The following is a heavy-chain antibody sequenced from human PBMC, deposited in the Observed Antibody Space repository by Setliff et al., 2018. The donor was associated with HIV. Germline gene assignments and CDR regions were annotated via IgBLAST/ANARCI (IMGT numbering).Heavy chain of an antibody. V-gene: IGHV4-38-2*02. D-gene: IGHD5-12*01. CDR3: ARVGLRFKYTFDY. Sequence: PSETLSLTCTVSGDFFSSDYYWGWIRQSPGKGLEWIGSFYETGYTYYNPSLNNRAAIVLDTSKNQFSLWLTSVTAADTAVYYCARVGLRFKYTFDYWGQGMLVTVSS. J-gene: IGHJ4*02. CDR1: GDFFSSDYY. CDR2: FYETGYT.